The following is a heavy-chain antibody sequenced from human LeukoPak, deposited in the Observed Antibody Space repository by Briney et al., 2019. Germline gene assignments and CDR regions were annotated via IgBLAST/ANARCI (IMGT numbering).Heavy chain of an antibody. D-gene: IGHD3-9*01. CDR1: GFTFSKYA. J-gene: IGHJ4*02. Sequence: GGSLRLSCATSGFTFSKYAMSWVRQAPGKGLEWVSAISGSGGSTYYADSVKGRFTISRDNSKNTLYLQMNSLRAEDTAVYYCAKSEYYDILTGDYWGQGTLVTVSS. CDR2: ISGSGGST. V-gene: IGHV3-23*01. CDR3: AKSEYYDILTGDY.